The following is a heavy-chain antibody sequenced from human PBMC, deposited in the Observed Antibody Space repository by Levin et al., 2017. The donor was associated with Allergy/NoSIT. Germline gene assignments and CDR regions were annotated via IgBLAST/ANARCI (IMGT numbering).Heavy chain of an antibody. CDR2: ISSSSNVI. D-gene: IGHD3-3*01. CDR1: GFTFSSYH. Sequence: GESLKISCVASGFTFSSYHMNWVRQAPGKGLEWVSFISSSSNVIYYADSVKGRFTISRDNAKNSLYLQMNSLRPEDTGVYYCARYDWFDYWGQGTLVTVSS. J-gene: IGHJ4*02. V-gene: IGHV3-21*01. CDR3: ARYDWFDY.